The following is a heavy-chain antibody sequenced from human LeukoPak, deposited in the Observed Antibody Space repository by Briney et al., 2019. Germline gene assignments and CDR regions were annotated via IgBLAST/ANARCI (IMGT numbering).Heavy chain of an antibody. J-gene: IGHJ6*03. V-gene: IGHV4-59*01. Sequence: SETLSLTCTVSGGSISSYYWSWIRQPPGKGLEWIGYIYYSGSNNYNNPLKSRLTISVDTSKNQLSLKLSSVTAAGTAVYYCARDRGSCSGGSCYSYYYMDVWGKGTTVTIS. D-gene: IGHD2-15*01. CDR1: GGSISSYY. CDR2: IYYSGSN. CDR3: ARDRGSCSGGSCYSYYYMDV.